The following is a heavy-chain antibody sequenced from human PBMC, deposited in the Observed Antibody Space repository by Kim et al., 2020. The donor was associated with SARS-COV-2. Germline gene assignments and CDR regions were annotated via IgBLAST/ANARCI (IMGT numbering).Heavy chain of an antibody. D-gene: IGHD3-10*01. J-gene: IGHJ4*02. CDR3: AKKGTYYYGSGSYYLNYFDY. V-gene: IGHV3-23*01. Sequence: RFTISRDNSKNTLYLQMNSLRAEDTAVYYCAKKGTYYYGSGSYYLNYFDYWGQGTLVTVSS.